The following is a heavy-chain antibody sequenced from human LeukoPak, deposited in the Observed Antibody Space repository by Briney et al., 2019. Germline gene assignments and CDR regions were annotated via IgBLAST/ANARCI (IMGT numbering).Heavy chain of an antibody. Sequence: TLSLTCTVSGGSISSYYWSWIRQPPGKGLEWIGYIYYSGSTNYNPSLKSRVTISVDTSKNQFSLKLSSVTAADTAVYYCARDISYGKGYFDYWGQGTLVTVSS. J-gene: IGHJ4*02. CDR3: ARDISYGKGYFDY. CDR1: GGSISSYY. V-gene: IGHV4-59*01. D-gene: IGHD5-18*01. CDR2: IYYSGST.